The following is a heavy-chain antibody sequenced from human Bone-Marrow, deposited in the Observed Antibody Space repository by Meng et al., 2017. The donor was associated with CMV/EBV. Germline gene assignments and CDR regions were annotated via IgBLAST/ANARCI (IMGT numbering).Heavy chain of an antibody. CDR2: IISSSSYI. Sequence: GESLKISCAASGFTFSSNSMNWVRQAPGKGLEWVSSIISSSSYIYYADSVKGRFTISRDNAKNSLYLQMNSLRAEDTAVYYCARDNIVVVPAAPANYYYGMDVWGQGTTVTVSS. CDR3: ARDNIVVVPAAPANYYYGMDV. J-gene: IGHJ6*02. D-gene: IGHD2-2*01. CDR1: GFTFSSNS. V-gene: IGHV3-21*01.